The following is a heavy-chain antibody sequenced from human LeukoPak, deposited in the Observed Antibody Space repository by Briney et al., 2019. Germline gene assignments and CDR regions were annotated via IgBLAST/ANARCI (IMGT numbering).Heavy chain of an antibody. J-gene: IGHJ6*02. Sequence: ASVKVSCKASGGTFSSYAISWVRQAPGQGLEWMGGIIPIFGTANYAQKFQGRATITADESTSTAYMELSSLRSEDTAVYYCAADYYDSSGYYLGYYGMDVWGQGTTVTVS. D-gene: IGHD3-22*01. CDR3: AADYYDSSGYYLGYYGMDV. CDR2: IIPIFGTA. V-gene: IGHV1-69*01. CDR1: GGTFSSYA.